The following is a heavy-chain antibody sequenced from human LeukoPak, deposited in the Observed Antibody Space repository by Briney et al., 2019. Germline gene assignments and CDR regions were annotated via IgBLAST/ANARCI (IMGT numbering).Heavy chain of an antibody. J-gene: IGHJ4*02. CDR2: INQDGSEE. CDR1: ECTVGKYC. CDR3: VRDGGVSGYDLLDY. D-gene: IGHD5-12*01. V-gene: IGHV3-7*01. Sequence: GGSLRLCCTASECTVGKYCMTWVRQAPGKGLEWVAHINQDGSEEHYMDSVKARFTISRDNAKNSLSLQMNSLRAEETAVYYCVRDGGVSGYDLLDYWGQGTLVTVSS.